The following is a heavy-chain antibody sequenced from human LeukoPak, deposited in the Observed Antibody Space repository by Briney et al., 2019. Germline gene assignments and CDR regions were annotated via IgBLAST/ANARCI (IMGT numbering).Heavy chain of an antibody. J-gene: IGHJ1*01. D-gene: IGHD2-2*01. V-gene: IGHV1-18*04. CDR2: ISAYNGNT. CDR3: ARDRCSSTSCYERGQH. CDR1: GYTFTSYV. Sequence: ASVKVSCKASGYTFTSYVISWVRQAPGQGLEWMGWISAYNGNTNYAQKLQGRVTITTDTSTSTAYMELRSLRSDETAGYYCARDRCSSTSCYERGQHWGQGTLVTVSS.